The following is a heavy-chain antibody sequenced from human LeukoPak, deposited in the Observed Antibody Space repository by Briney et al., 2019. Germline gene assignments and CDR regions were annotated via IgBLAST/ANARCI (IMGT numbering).Heavy chain of an antibody. D-gene: IGHD2-21*01. CDR3: AISPIFPSPYNWFDP. V-gene: IGHV1-69*05. J-gene: IGHJ5*02. Sequence: SVKLSCTAAVGTFSSYAISWVRRAPGQEREGMGGIYTIIGTANYAKKFQGRVTITTNKSTSTAYMELSSLRSEDTAVYYCAISPIFPSPYNWFDPWGQGTLVTVSS. CDR2: IYTIIGTA. CDR1: VGTFSSYA.